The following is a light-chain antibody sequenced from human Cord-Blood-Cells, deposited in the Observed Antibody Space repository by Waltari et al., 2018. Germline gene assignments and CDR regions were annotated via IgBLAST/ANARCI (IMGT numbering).Light chain of an antibody. J-gene: IGLJ2*01. CDR1: SSHIEGIY. CDR2: RNN. Sequence: QSVLTQPPSASGTPGQRVTISCAGSSSHIEGIYVYLYQQPPGTAPTLLIYRNNQRPSGVPDRFSGSKSGTSASLAISGLRSEDEADYYCAAWDDSLSGPVFGGGTKLTVL. CDR3: AAWDDSLSGPV. V-gene: IGLV1-47*01.